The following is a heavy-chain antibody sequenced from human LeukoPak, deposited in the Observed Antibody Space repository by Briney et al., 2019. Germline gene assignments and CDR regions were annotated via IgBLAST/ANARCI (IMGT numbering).Heavy chain of an antibody. CDR2: IYYSGST. D-gene: IGHD4-17*01. CDR3: ATETTVTTFGFDP. J-gene: IGHJ5*02. CDR1: GGSISSGGYY. Sequence: SETLALTCTVSGGSISSGGYYWSWIRQHPGKGLEWIGYIYYSGSTYYNPSLKSRVTISVDTSKNQFSLKLSSVTAADTAVYYCATETTVTTFGFDPWGQGTLVTVSS. V-gene: IGHV4-31*03.